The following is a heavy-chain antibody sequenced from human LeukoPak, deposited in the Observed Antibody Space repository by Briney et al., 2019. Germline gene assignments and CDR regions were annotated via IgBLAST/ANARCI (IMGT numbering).Heavy chain of an antibody. Sequence: GGSLRLSCTASGFTLSNYAMSWVRQGPGKGLEWVSAIAVTGGTYHADSVRGRLTISRDSSKNTLYLQMSSLRAEDAGVYYCAKDRHYASSSWGFDPWGQGTLVTVSS. CDR3: AKDRHYASSSWGFDP. CDR2: IAVTGGT. D-gene: IGHD6-13*01. CDR1: GFTLSNYA. V-gene: IGHV3-23*01. J-gene: IGHJ5*02.